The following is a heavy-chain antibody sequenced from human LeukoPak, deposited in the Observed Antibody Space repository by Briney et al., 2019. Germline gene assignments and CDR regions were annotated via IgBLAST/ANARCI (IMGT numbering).Heavy chain of an antibody. CDR2: ISYDGSNK. CDR3: APLAVAASYFDC. J-gene: IGHJ4*02. Sequence: GGSLRLSCAASGFTFSSYAMHWVRQAPGKGLEWVAVISYDGSNKYYADSVKGRFTISRDNSKNTLYLQMNSPRAEDTAVYYCAPLAVAASYFDCWGQGTLVTVSS. CDR1: GFTFSSYA. D-gene: IGHD6-19*01. V-gene: IGHV3-30*04.